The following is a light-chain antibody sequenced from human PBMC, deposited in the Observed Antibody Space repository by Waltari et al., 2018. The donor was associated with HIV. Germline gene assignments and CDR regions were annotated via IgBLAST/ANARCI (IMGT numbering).Light chain of an antibody. CDR1: QSISTW. CDR3: QQYDSMGT. Sequence: DIQMTQSPSTLSASVGDRVTITCRASQSISTWLAWYQQKPGKAPKLLIYKASDLESGVPSRFSGSGSGTEFTLTISSLQPDDLATYYCQQYDSMGTFGQGTKVEIK. J-gene: IGKJ1*01. V-gene: IGKV1-5*03. CDR2: KAS.